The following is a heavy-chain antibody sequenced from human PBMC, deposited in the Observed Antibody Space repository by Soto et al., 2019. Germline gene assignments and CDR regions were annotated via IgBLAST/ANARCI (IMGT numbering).Heavy chain of an antibody. J-gene: IGHJ6*02. CDR3: ATDGAAGAVMGV. V-gene: IGHV3-21*06. CDR1: GLIFSNYG. CDR2: ISSGGEYI. Sequence: EVQLVESGGGLVKPGGSLRLSCTASGLIFSNYGLNWVSQAAGKRPEWVSSISSGGEYIDYADSVKGRRTISRDNANNIRYLQLTSLGVEDTAVYYCATDGAAGAVMGVWGQGTTVTVSS. D-gene: IGHD6-13*01.